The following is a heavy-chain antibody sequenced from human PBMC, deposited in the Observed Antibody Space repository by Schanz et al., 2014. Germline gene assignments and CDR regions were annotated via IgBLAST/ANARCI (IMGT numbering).Heavy chain of an antibody. D-gene: IGHD2-8*02. Sequence: QVQLAESGGGVVQPGRSLRLSCAASGFAFNNYGMHWVRQAPGKGLEWVAVISYDGNNEDYADSVKGRFSISRDNSQNTLYLQMDSLRPEDTAVYFCAKDTGYCHGGACYCFQYWGLGILVTVPS. CDR3: AKDTGYCHGGACYCFQY. CDR2: ISYDGNNE. J-gene: IGHJ4*02. V-gene: IGHV3-30*18. CDR1: GFAFNNYG.